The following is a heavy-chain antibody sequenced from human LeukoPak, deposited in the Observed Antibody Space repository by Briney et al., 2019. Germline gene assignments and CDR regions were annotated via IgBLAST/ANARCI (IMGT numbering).Heavy chain of an antibody. Sequence: GGSLRLSCAASGFTFSDYYMSWIRQAPGKGLEWVSYISSSGSTIYYADSVKGRFTISRDNAKNSLYLQMNSLRAEDMAVYYCARFSSSWYGFFDYWGQGTLVTVSS. CDR1: GFTFSDYY. CDR3: ARFSSSWYGFFDY. V-gene: IGHV3-11*01. D-gene: IGHD6-13*01. J-gene: IGHJ4*02. CDR2: ISSSGSTI.